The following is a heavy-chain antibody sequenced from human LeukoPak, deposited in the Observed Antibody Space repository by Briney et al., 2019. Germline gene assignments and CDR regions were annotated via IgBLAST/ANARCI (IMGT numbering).Heavy chain of an antibody. CDR1: GYTFATYE. CDR2: VHPNSGNT. J-gene: IGHJ5*02. V-gene: IGHV1-8*01. CDR3: SRGPRNDP. Sequence: GASVKVSCKTSGYTFATYEINWVRQAAGQELEWMGWVHPNSGNTDYAQKFQGRVTMTRNTSISTAYMELSSLRSEDTAVYYCSRGPRNDPWGQGTLVTVSS. D-gene: IGHD1-14*01.